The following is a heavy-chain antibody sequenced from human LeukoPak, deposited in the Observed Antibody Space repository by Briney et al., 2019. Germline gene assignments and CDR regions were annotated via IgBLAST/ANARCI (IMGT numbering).Heavy chain of an antibody. J-gene: IGHJ4*02. D-gene: IGHD5-18*01. CDR3: ARGRYSYAYYFDY. CDR1: GGSISSYY. V-gene: IGHV4-59*01. Sequence: SETLSLTCTVSGGSISSYYWSWIRQPPGKGLEWIGYINYSGSTNYNPSLKSRVTISVDTSKNQFSLELSSVTAADTAVYYCARGRYSYAYYFDYWGQGTLVTVSS. CDR2: INYSGST.